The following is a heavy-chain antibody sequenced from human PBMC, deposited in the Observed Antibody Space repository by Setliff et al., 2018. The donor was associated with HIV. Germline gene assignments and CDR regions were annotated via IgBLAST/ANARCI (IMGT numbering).Heavy chain of an antibody. Sequence: SETLSLTCTVSGGSISSRSYYWSWLRQPAGKGLEWIGRIYSNGKTDYNTSLKSRVTISEDTSKNHFSLKVNSVTAADTAMYFCARESPDGLDYWGQGSLVTVSS. J-gene: IGHJ4*02. CDR1: GGSISSRSYY. V-gene: IGHV4-61*02. CDR2: IYSNGKT. CDR3: ARESPDGLDY. D-gene: IGHD2-8*01.